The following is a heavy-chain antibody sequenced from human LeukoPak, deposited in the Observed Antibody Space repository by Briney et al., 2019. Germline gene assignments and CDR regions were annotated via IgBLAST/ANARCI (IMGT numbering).Heavy chain of an antibody. V-gene: IGHV4-61*02. CDR1: GGSIRSGSYY. J-gene: IGHJ4*02. Sequence: SETLSLTRIVSGGSIRSGSYYGRWIRQPAGKGLEWIGRIYTCGSTNYNPSLKSRVTISVDTSKNQFSLKLSSVTAADTAVYFWATTHSSWHSSFDYWGQETLVTVSS. CDR3: ATTHSSWHSSFDY. D-gene: IGHD6-13*01. CDR2: IYTCGST.